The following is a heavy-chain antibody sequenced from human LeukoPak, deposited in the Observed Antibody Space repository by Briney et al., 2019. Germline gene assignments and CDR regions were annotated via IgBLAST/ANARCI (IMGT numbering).Heavy chain of an antibody. V-gene: IGHV3-53*01. CDR2: LYSGGGR. CDR3: ARGGSSGGRGSYFLVFDY. CDR1: GFTVSRNY. J-gene: IGHJ4*02. D-gene: IGHD1-26*01. Sequence: GGSLRLSCAASGFTVSRNYMSWVRQAPGRGLEWVSVLYSGGGRYYADSVKGRFTISRDNSKNTLYLQMNSLRAEDTAVYYCARGGSSGGRGSYFLVFDYWGQGTLVTVSS.